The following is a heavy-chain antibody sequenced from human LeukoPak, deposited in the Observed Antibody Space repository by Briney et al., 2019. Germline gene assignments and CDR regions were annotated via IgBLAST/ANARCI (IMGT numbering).Heavy chain of an antibody. V-gene: IGHV5-51*01. Sequence: PGESLKISCKGSGYSSTTYWIGWVRQMPGKGLEWMGIIYPGDSDSRYNPSFQGQVTISADKSISTAYLQWSGLKASDTAMYYCAGHFSGSGKHFDYWGQGTLVTVSS. D-gene: IGHD3-10*01. J-gene: IGHJ4*02. CDR3: AGHFSGSGKHFDY. CDR1: GYSSTTYW. CDR2: IYPGDSDS.